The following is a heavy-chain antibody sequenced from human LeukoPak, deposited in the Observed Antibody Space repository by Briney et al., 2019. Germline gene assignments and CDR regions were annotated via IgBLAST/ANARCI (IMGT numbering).Heavy chain of an antibody. CDR2: INPDTGGT. Sequence: ASVKVSCKASGYSFTAYYMHWVRQAPGQGLEWMGWINPDTGGTNYAPKFQGRVTMTRDSSISTAYMDLNRLRDDDTAVYYCATGSKRLWFGPPLDSWGQGSLVTVSS. CDR1: GYSFTAYY. V-gene: IGHV1-2*02. J-gene: IGHJ4*02. CDR3: ATGSKRLWFGPPLDS. D-gene: IGHD3-10*01.